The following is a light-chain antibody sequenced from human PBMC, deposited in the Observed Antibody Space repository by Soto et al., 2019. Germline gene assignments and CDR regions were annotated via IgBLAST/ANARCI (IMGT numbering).Light chain of an antibody. CDR2: AAS. V-gene: IGKV1-27*01. CDR3: QKYSSVIT. Sequence: DIQMTQSPASLSASVGDRVTITCRASQGISNYLAWYQQKPGQVPKLLIYAASTLQSGVPSRFSGSGSGTDFTLTSTSLQPEDVATYYRQKYSSVITFGQGTRLEIK. CDR1: QGISNY. J-gene: IGKJ5*01.